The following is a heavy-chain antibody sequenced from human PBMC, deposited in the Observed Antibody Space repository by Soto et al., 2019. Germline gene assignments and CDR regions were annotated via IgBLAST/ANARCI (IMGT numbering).Heavy chain of an antibody. D-gene: IGHD6-19*01. Sequence: QVQLVESGGGVVQPGRSLRLSCAASGFSFSSCAMHWVRQAPGKGLEWVAVISHDGSNKYYADSVKGRFTISRDNSINTLYLQMNSLRAEDTAVYYCARGSIAVAGIAYYFDYWGQGTLVTVSS. J-gene: IGHJ4*02. V-gene: IGHV3-30-3*01. CDR2: ISHDGSNK. CDR1: GFSFSSCA. CDR3: ARGSIAVAGIAYYFDY.